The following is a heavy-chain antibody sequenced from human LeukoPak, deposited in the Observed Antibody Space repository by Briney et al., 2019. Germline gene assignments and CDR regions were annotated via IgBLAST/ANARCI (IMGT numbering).Heavy chain of an antibody. CDR2: INPGSGDT. CDR3: ARVRGDAGYSEY. J-gene: IGHJ4*02. D-gene: IGHD3-10*01. CDR1: GYTFTGYY. V-gene: IGHV1-2*02. Sequence: EASVKVSCKASGYTFTGYYIHWVRQAPGQGLEWMGWINPGSGDTNYARKFQGRVTMTRDTSVSTVYMDLSRLRSDDTAVFYCARVRGDAGYSEYWGQGTLVTVSS.